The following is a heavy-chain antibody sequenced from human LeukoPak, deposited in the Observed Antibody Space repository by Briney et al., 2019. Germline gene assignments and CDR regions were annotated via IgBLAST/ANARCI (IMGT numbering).Heavy chain of an antibody. D-gene: IGHD4-11*01. V-gene: IGHV4-59*01. CDR3: ARDGMTNPWYFDL. CDR1: GGSISSYY. J-gene: IGHJ2*01. CDR2: IYYSGST. Sequence: SETLSLTCTVPGGSISSYYWSWLRQPPGKGLEWIGYIYYSGSTNYNPSLKSRVTISVDTSKNQFSLKLSSVTAADTAVYYCARDGMTNPWYFDLWGRGTLVTVSS.